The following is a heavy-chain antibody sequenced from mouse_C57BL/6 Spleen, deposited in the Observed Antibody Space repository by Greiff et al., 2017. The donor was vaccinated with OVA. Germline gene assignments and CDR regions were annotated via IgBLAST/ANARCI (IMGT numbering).Heavy chain of an antibody. J-gene: IGHJ4*01. V-gene: IGHV1-15*01. CDR1: GYTFTDYE. CDR2: IDPETGGT. CDR3: TRYYYGNYLYAMDY. Sequence: QVQLQQSGAELVRPGASVTLSCKASGYTFTDYEMHWVKQTPVHGLEWIGAIDPETGGTAYNQKFKGKAILTADKSSSTAYMELRSLTSEDSAGYYCTRYYYGNYLYAMDYWGQGTSVTVSS. D-gene: IGHD2-1*01.